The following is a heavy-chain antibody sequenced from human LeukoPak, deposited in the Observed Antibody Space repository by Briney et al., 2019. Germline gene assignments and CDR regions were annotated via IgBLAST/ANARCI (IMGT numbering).Heavy chain of an antibody. J-gene: IGHJ6*02. V-gene: IGHV1-46*01. CDR1: GYTFTSYY. CDR3: ARETPEYYDILTGYYISYGMDV. D-gene: IGHD3-9*01. Sequence: ASVKVSCKASGYTFTSYYMHWVRQAPGQGLEWMGIINPSGGSTSYAQKFQGRVTMTRDTSISTAYMELSRLRSDDTAVYYCARETPEYYDILTGYYISYGMDVWGQGTTVTVSS. CDR2: INPSGGST.